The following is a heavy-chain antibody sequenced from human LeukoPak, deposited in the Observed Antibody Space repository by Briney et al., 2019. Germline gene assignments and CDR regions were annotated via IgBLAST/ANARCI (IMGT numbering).Heavy chain of an antibody. D-gene: IGHD1-1*01. V-gene: IGHV3-30*18. CDR2: ISYDGCSK. CDR1: GLTFSSYC. Sequence: GGSLRLSCAASGLTFSSYCMHWVRQAPGKGLEWVAGISYDGCSKYYGDSVKDRFTISRENSNNTLYLQMDSLRPEDTAVYYCAKDRSRWVGYSIAWNVRVLYDDWGQGTLATVSS. CDR3: AKDRSRWVGYSIAWNVRVLYDD. J-gene: IGHJ4*02.